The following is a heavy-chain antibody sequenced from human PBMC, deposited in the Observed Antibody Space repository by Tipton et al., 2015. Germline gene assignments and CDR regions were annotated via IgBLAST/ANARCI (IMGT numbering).Heavy chain of an antibody. Sequence: SLRLSCAASGFTFSSYWMHWVRQAPGKGLMWVARINEDGTRTAYADVVKGRFTISRDNAKNTLYLQLNSLKTEDRAVYYCARGRLGWLQSEGIDYWGQGALVTVSS. CDR1: GFTFSSYW. CDR2: INEDGTRT. J-gene: IGHJ4*02. D-gene: IGHD5-24*01. V-gene: IGHV3-74*01. CDR3: ARGRLGWLQSEGIDY.